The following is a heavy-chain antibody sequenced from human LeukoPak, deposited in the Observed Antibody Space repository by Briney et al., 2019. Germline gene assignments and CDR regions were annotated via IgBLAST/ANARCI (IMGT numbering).Heavy chain of an antibody. Sequence: SVKVSCKASGGTFTSYAISWVRQAPGQGLEWMGRIIPIFGTTNYAQKFQGRVTITTDQSTSPAYMELSSLRSEDTAVYYCARWLQFGAEGWFDPWGQGTLVTVSS. V-gene: IGHV1-69*05. J-gene: IGHJ5*02. CDR1: GGTFTSYA. D-gene: IGHD5-24*01. CDR3: ARWLQFGAEGWFDP. CDR2: IIPIFGTT.